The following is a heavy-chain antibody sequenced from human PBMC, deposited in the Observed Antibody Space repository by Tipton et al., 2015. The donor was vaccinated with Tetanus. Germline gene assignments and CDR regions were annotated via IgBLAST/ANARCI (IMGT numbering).Heavy chain of an antibody. CDR2: IYYTGSA. CDR3: ARHGDTTDREVDI. V-gene: IGHV4-59*08. CDR1: GDSISSYY. Sequence: GLVKPSETLSLMCNVSGDSISSYYWSWIRQSPGKGLEWIGQIYYTGSANYNPSLKSRVTISVDRSKNQFSLKVNSVTAADTAMYYCARHGDTTDREVDIWGQGTLVTVSS. D-gene: IGHD1-26*01. J-gene: IGHJ3*02.